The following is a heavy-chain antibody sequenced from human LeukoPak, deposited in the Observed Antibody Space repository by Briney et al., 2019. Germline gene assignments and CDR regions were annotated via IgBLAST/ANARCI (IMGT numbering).Heavy chain of an antibody. CDR1: GYTFTSYD. CDR3: ARGDWELDAFDI. CDR2: MNPNSGNT. V-gene: IGHV1-8*01. D-gene: IGHD1-26*01. J-gene: IGHJ3*02. Sequence: ASVKVSCKASGYTFTSYDINWVRQATGQGLEWMGWMNPNSGNTGYAQKFQGRVTMTRNTSITTAYMELSSLRSEDTAVYYCARGDWELDAFDIWGQGTMVTVSS.